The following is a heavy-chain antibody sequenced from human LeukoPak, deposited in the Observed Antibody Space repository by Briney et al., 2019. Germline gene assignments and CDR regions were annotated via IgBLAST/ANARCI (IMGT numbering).Heavy chain of an antibody. CDR3: AKLVLFSGTTGDLNY. J-gene: IGHJ4*02. CDR2: ITASGGST. V-gene: IGHV3-23*01. Sequence: GGSLRLACAASGFSFSSYAMSWVRQAPGKGLEWVSTITASGGSTYYADSVKGRFTISRDNSKNTLYLQINSLRAEDTALYYCAKLVLFSGTTGDLNYWGQGTLVTVSS. CDR1: GFSFSSYA. D-gene: IGHD1-1*01.